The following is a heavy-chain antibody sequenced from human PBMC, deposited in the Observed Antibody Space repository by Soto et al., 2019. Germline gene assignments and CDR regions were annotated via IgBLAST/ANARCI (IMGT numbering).Heavy chain of an antibody. D-gene: IGHD3-3*01. CDR2: IYPSDSDT. Sequence: PVESLKISCKGSGYNFAGYWIAWVRQMPGKGLELMGIIYPSDSDTRYRPSFQGQFTISADKSISSAYLQWSSLRASDTAMYYCARGGVSTRTFDYWGQGTPVTVSS. CDR1: GYNFAGYW. V-gene: IGHV5-51*01. J-gene: IGHJ4*02. CDR3: ARGGVSTRTFDY.